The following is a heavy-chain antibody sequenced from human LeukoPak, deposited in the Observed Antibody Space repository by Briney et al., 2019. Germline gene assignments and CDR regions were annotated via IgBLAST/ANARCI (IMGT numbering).Heavy chain of an antibody. D-gene: IGHD3-22*01. CDR2: IIPIFGTA. V-gene: IGHV1-69*13. CDR1: GGTFSSYA. Sequence: ASVKVSCKASGGTFSSYAISWVRQAPGQGLEWMGGIIPIFGTANYAQKFQGRVTITADESTSTAYMELSSLRSEDTAVYYCARDLDYYDSSGDDSWGQGTLVTVSS. CDR3: ARDLDYYDSSGDDS. J-gene: IGHJ4*02.